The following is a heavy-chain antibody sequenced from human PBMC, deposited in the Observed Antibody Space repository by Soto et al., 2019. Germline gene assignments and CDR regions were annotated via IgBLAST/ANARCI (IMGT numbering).Heavy chain of an antibody. CDR1: GCSISGYY. J-gene: IGHJ6*02. Sequence: SETLSLTCTVSGCSISGYYWSWIRQPPGKGLEWIGYMYNTGSTVYNPSFKSRVTISVDTSKNQFSLKLNSVTAADTAVYYCARDLWGYCGTDCYPLDVWGQGTTVTVAS. D-gene: IGHD2-21*02. CDR2: MYNTGST. V-gene: IGHV4-59*01. CDR3: ARDLWGYCGTDCYPLDV.